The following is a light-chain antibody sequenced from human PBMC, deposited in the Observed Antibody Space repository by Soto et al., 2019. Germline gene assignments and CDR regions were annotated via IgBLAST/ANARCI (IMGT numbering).Light chain of an antibody. V-gene: IGKV1-39*01. CDR1: QGVSIN. CDR3: QHTYNIPWT. CDR2: AAS. J-gene: IGKJ1*01. Sequence: DIEMTQSPSSLSASVGDRVTITCRASQGVSINLNLYQQKPWRAPKVLIYAASNLQSGVPSRFSGHGSGTDFTLTISSLQPDDFATYYCQHTYNIPWTFGQGTKVEIK.